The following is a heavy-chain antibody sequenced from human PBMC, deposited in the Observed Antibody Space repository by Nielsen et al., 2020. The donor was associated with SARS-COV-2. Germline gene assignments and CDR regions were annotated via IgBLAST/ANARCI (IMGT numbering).Heavy chain of an antibody. CDR3: ARETAMVRGVTTRTYYYYVMDV. D-gene: IGHD3-10*01. Sequence: RQAPGKGLEWIGYIYYSGSTYYNPSLKSRVTISVDTSKNQFSLKLSSVTAADTAVYYCARETAMVRGVTTRTYYYYVMDVWGQGTTVTVSS. V-gene: IGHV4-31*02. CDR2: IYYSGST. J-gene: IGHJ6*02.